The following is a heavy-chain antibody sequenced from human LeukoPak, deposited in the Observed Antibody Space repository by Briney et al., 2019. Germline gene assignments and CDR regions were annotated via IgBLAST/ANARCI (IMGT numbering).Heavy chain of an antibody. CDR1: GYTFTSYG. V-gene: IGHV1-18*01. D-gene: IGHD3-16*01. Sequence: ASVKVSCKASGYTFTSYGIRWVRQAPGQGLEWMEWISAYNGNTNYAQKLRGRVTMTTDTSTSTAYMELRSLRSDDTAVYYCARDPRYDWELSYYFDYWGQGTLVTVSS. CDR2: ISAYNGNT. J-gene: IGHJ4*02. CDR3: ARDPRYDWELSYYFDY.